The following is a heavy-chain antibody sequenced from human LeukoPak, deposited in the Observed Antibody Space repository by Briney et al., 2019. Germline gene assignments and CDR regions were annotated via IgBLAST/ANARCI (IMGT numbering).Heavy chain of an antibody. Sequence: GGSLRLSCAASGFTFTSYAMSWVRQAPGKGLEWVSTISSSVGSTYYADSLKGRFTISRDNSKNTLYLQMNSLRAEDTAVYYCATWNYVAYWGQGTLVTVSS. V-gene: IGHV3-23*01. J-gene: IGHJ4*02. D-gene: IGHD3-16*01. CDR1: GFTFTSYA. CDR2: ISSSVGST. CDR3: ATWNYVAY.